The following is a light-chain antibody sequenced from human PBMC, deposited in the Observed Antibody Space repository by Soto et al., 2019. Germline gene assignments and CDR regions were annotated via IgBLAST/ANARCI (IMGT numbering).Light chain of an antibody. J-gene: IGLJ1*01. CDR2: EVS. Sequence: QSALTQPASVSGSPGHSITISCTGTSSDVGSYNLVSWYQHHPGKAPKLMIYEVSKRPSGVSNRFSGSKSGNTASLTISGLQAEDEADYYCCSYAGSSTFPYVFGTGTKLTVL. CDR3: CSYAGSSTFPYV. CDR1: SSDVGSYNL. V-gene: IGLV2-23*02.